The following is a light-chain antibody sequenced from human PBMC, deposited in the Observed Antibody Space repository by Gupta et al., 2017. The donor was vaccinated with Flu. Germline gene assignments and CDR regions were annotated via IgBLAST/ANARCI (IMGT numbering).Light chain of an antibody. V-gene: IGKV3-11*01. CDR1: QSVSSY. CDR3: QQRSNWSIT. Sequence: ELVLTQSPATLSLSPGETATLTCRASQSVSSYLAWYQQKPGQAPRLLIYDASNRATGIPARFSGSGSGTDFTLTISSLEPEDLAVYYCQQRSNWSITFGQGTRLEIK. J-gene: IGKJ5*01. CDR2: DAS.